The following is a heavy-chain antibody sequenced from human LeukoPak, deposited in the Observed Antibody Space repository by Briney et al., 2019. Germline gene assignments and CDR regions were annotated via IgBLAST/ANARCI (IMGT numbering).Heavy chain of an antibody. CDR3: ARGAGYNYPYYFDY. CDR1: GFTLSSYA. D-gene: IGHD5-24*01. CDR2: IYGGGNI. Sequence: GGSLRLSCAASGFTLSSYAMTWVRQAPGRGLEWVSVIYGGGNIYYADSVKGRFTISRDNSKNTLYLQMNSLRAEDTAVYYCARGAGYNYPYYFDYWGQGTLVTVSS. V-gene: IGHV3-53*01. J-gene: IGHJ4*02.